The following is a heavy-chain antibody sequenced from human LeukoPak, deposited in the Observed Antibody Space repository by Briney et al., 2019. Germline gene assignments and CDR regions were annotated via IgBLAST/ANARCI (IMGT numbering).Heavy chain of an antibody. CDR2: ISASGDST. CDR3: TKRDDDNYYSGRDVFDI. V-gene: IGHV3-23*01. J-gene: IGHJ3*02. D-gene: IGHD3-22*01. CDR1: GFTFSSYA. Sequence: GGSLRLSCAASGFTFSSYAMSWVRQAPGKGPEWVSSISASGDSTYYIDSVEGRFTISRDNSKNTLDLQMNSLRAEDTAVYYCTKRDDDNYYSGRDVFDIWGQGTMVTVSS.